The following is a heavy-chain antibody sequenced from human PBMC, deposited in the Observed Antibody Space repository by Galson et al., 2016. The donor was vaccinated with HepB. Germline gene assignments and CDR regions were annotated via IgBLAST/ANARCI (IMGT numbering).Heavy chain of an antibody. CDR3: ASMGGGSGSWYKD. V-gene: IGHV3-23*01. J-gene: IGHJ4*02. CDR2: ISGSGDTT. D-gene: IGHD6-13*01. Sequence: SLRLSYAASGFTFSSYPMSWVRHAPGQGLEWVSRISGSGDTTYYADSVRCRLTISRDNSKSTLFLQLSSLRAGDTAVYYCASMGGGSGSWYKDWGQGNLVTVSS. CDR1: GFTFSSYP.